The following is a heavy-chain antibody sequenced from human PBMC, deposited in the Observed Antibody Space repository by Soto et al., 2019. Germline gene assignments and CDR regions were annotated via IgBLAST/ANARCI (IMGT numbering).Heavy chain of an antibody. D-gene: IGHD4-17*01. Sequence: QVQLVESGGGVVQPGRSLRLSCAASGFTFSSYGMHWVRQAPGKGLEWVAVISYDGSKKDYADSVKGRFTISREKSKNTLYLQMISLRAEDTAVDYCAKDGSRTLVYGDYWGLIAEADYWGQGTLVTVSS. CDR1: GFTFSSYG. J-gene: IGHJ4*02. CDR2: ISYDGSKK. V-gene: IGHV3-30*18. CDR3: AKDGSRTLVYGDYWGLIAEADY.